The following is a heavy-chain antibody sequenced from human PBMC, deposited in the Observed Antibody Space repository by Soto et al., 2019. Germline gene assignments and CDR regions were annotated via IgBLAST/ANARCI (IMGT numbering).Heavy chain of an antibody. CDR3: ARCPQPPDTADRYAVDV. J-gene: IGHJ6*02. CDR2: IVPSVDTT. Sequence: QVQLVQSGTEVKKPGASVKVFCKASGGTFSRSGFHWVRQAPGQGLEWMGMIVPSVDTTNYAQKFQARVTISADQFTSTVYMELRSLRSEDTAVYYCARCPQPPDTADRYAVDVWGQGTRVIVSS. V-gene: IGHV1-69*18. CDR1: GGTFSRSG. D-gene: IGHD5-18*01.